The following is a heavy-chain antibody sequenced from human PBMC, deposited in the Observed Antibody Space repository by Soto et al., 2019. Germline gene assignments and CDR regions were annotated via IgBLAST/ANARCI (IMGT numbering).Heavy chain of an antibody. Sequence: GGSLRLSCAASGFTFSFYGMHWVRQAPGKGLEWVTVISYDGSDKYYADSVKGRFTISRDNSKNTLYLQINSLRAEDTAVYYCAKERRYSFDAFDIWGQGTMVTVSS. CDR1: GFTFSFYG. V-gene: IGHV3-30*18. J-gene: IGHJ3*02. D-gene: IGHD5-18*01. CDR3: AKERRYSFDAFDI. CDR2: ISYDGSDK.